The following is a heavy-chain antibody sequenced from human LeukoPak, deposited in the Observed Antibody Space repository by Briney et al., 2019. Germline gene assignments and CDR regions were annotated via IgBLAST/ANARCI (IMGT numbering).Heavy chain of an antibody. V-gene: IGHV3-30*18. CDR2: ISYDGSNK. Sequence: GGSLRLSCAASGFTFSSYGMHWVRQAPGKGLEWVAVISYDGSNKYYADSVKGRFTISRDNSKNTLYLQMNSLRAEDTAVYYCAKPSRYYDFWSGYSNLDYWGQGTLVTVSS. D-gene: IGHD3-3*01. CDR1: GFTFSSYG. CDR3: AKPSRYYDFWSGYSNLDY. J-gene: IGHJ4*02.